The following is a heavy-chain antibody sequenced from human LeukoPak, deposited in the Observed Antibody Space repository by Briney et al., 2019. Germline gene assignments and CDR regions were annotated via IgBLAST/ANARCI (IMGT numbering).Heavy chain of an antibody. CDR3: AIYPMVRGVTIDY. Sequence: GGSLRLSCAASGFTFSSYEMNWVRQAPGKGLEWVSYISSSGSTIYYADSVKGRFTISRDNAKNSLYLQMNSLRAEDTAVYYCAIYPMVRGVTIDYWGQGTLVTVSS. J-gene: IGHJ4*02. D-gene: IGHD3-10*01. V-gene: IGHV3-48*03. CDR1: GFTFSSYE. CDR2: ISSSGSTI.